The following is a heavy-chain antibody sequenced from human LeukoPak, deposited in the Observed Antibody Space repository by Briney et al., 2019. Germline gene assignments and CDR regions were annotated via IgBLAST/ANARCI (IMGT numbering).Heavy chain of an antibody. Sequence: PGGSLRLSCAASGFTFSSYGMHWVRQAPGKGLEWVAFIRYDGSNKYYADSVKGRFTISRDNSKNTLYLQMNGLRAEDTAVYYCAGVATIHHPYYYYYYMDVWGKGTTVTVSS. CDR3: AGVATIHHPYYYYYYMDV. CDR2: IRYDGSNK. V-gene: IGHV3-30*02. J-gene: IGHJ6*03. D-gene: IGHD5-12*01. CDR1: GFTFSSYG.